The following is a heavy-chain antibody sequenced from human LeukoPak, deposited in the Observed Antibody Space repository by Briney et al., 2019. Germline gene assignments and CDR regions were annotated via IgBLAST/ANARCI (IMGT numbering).Heavy chain of an antibody. Sequence: GGSLRLSCSASGFTYSSYSMSWVRQAPGKGLEWVSSLSTDTTYMSYADSVKGRFSISRDNAKQSLYLQMNSLRAEDTAVYYCATSLLGATFGTWGQGTMVTASS. CDR3: ATSLLGATFGT. CDR2: LSTDTTYM. V-gene: IGHV3-21*01. D-gene: IGHD2-15*01. J-gene: IGHJ3*02. CDR1: GFTYSSYS.